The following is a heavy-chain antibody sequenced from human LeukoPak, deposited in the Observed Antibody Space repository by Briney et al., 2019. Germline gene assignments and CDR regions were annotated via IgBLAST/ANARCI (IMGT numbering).Heavy chain of an antibody. CDR1: GFTFSGSS. Sequence: GGSLKLSCAASGFTFSGSSMHWVRQAPGKGLEWVSSISSSGGSAYYADSVKGRFTISRDNSKNTLYLQMNSLRAEDTAVYYCAREPRGHDKDSGYERGGAEPNWFDPWGQGTLVTVSS. J-gene: IGHJ5*02. V-gene: IGHV3-23*01. CDR2: ISSSGGSA. CDR3: AREPRGHDKDSGYERGGAEPNWFDP. D-gene: IGHD5-12*01.